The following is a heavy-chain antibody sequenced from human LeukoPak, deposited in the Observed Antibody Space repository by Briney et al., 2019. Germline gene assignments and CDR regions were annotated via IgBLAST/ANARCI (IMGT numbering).Heavy chain of an antibody. Sequence: GGSLRLSCAASGFTFSDHYMDWVRQAPGKGLEWVARTRNKANSHTTEYAASVKDRFTISRDDSKNSLFLRMNSLKTEGTAVYYCARGADSGSYLLDYWGQGTLVTVSS. J-gene: IGHJ4*02. CDR1: GFTFSDHY. CDR3: ARGADSGSYLLDY. CDR2: TRNKANSHTT. V-gene: IGHV3-72*01. D-gene: IGHD1-26*01.